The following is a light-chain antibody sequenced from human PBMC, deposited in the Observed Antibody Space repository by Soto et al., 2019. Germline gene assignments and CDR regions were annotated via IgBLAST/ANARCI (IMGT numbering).Light chain of an antibody. CDR2: TLS. CDR3: MQRLDFPYT. V-gene: IGKV2-40*01. J-gene: IGKJ2*01. Sequence: DIVMTQTALSLPVTPGEPASISCRSSQSLLDSDDGNTYLDWYLQRPGQSPHLLIYTLSNRASGVPDWFSGSGSGTDFTLTISRVEAEDVGVYYCMQRLDFPYTFCQGTKLQIK. CDR1: QSLLDSDDGNTY.